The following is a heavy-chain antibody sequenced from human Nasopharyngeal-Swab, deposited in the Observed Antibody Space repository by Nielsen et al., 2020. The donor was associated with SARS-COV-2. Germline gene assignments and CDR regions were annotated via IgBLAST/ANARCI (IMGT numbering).Heavy chain of an antibody. J-gene: IGHJ5*02. CDR3: ARDYYGSGKGWFDP. D-gene: IGHD3-10*01. Sequence: WIRQPPGKGLEWVAVIWYDGSNKYYADSVKGRFTISRDNSKNTLYLQMNSLRAEDTAVYYCARDYYGSGKGWFDPWGQGTPVTVSS. CDR2: IWYDGSNK. V-gene: IGHV3-33*01.